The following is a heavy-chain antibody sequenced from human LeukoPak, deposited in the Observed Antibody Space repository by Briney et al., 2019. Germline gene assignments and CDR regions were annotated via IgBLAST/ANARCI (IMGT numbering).Heavy chain of an antibody. D-gene: IGHD5-18*01. CDR2: ISYDGSNK. V-gene: IGHV3-30-3*01. J-gene: IGHJ6*02. CDR1: GFTFSSYA. CDR3: ARDPDTAMVYYYYGMDV. Sequence: GGSLRLSCAASGFTFSSYAMHWVRQAPGKGLEWVAVISYDGSNKYYADSVKGRFTISRDNSKNTLYLQMNSPRAEDTAVYYCARDPDTAMVYYYYGMDVWGQGTTVTVSS.